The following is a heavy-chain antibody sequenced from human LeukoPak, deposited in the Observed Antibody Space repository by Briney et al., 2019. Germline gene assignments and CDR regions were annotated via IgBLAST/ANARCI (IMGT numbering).Heavy chain of an antibody. CDR3: ARGLRLRWSPYHY. CDR2: INHSGST. Sequence: SETLSLTRAVYGGSFSGYYWSWIRQPPGKGLEWIGEINHSGSTNYNPSLKSRVTISVDTSKNQFSLKLSSVTAADTAVYYCARGLRLRWSPYHYWGQGTLVTVSS. D-gene: IGHD4-23*01. J-gene: IGHJ4*02. CDR1: GGSFSGYY. V-gene: IGHV4-34*01.